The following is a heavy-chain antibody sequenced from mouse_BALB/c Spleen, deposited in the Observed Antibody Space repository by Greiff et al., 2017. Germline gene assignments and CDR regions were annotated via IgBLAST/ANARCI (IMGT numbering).Heavy chain of an antibody. CDR1: GYTFTDYA. D-gene: IGHD1-1*01. CDR3: ARSIHYYGLDY. J-gene: IGHJ2*01. CDR2: ISTYYGNT. Sequence: QVQLQQSGAELVRPGVSVKISCKGSGYTFTDYAMHWVKQSHAKSLEWIGVISTYYGNTNYNQKFKGKATMTVDKSSSTAYMELARLTSEDSAIYYCARSIHYYGLDYWGQGTTLTVSS. V-gene: IGHV1S137*01.